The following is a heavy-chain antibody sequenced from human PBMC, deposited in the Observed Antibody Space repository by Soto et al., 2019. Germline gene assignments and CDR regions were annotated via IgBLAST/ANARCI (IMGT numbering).Heavy chain of an antibody. CDR1: GGSITRGGYY. V-gene: IGHV4-31*03. Sequence: QVQLQESGPGLVKPSETLSLTCTVSGGSITRGGYYWSWIRQHPGKGLEWIGYIYNSGTTYYTPSVKSRVTIAVNTSKNHFSLKLTPVTAADTAVYYCASEPAPWGQGTLVTVSS. CDR3: ASEPAP. CDR2: IYNSGTT. J-gene: IGHJ1*01.